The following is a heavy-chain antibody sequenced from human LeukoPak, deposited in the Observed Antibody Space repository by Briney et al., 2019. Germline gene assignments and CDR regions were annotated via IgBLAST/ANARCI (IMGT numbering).Heavy chain of an antibody. CDR3: ARDRYSSLNKFDY. CDR1: GFTFSSYW. CDR2: INSDGSST. J-gene: IGHJ4*02. V-gene: IGHV3-74*01. D-gene: IGHD5-18*01. Sequence: GGSLRLSCAASGFTFSSYWMHWVRQAPGKGLVWVSRINSDGSSTSYADSMKGRFTISRDNAKNTLYLQMNSLRAEDTAVYYCARDRYSSLNKFDYWGQGTLVTVSS.